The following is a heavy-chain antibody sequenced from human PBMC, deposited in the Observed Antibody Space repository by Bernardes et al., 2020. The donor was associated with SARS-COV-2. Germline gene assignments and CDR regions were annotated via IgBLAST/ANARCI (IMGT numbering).Heavy chain of an antibody. J-gene: IGHJ4*02. V-gene: IGHV4-39*01. D-gene: IGHD2-21*02. CDR1: GDSISSNNYY. CDR3: VYGDPFTYSFDY. CDR2: FYYTETT. Sequence: AGTLSLTCSVSGDSISSNNYYWGWIRQSPGKGLEWIGSFYYTETTYYNPSLKRRVTISVDPSKSQISLRLNFVTAADTALYYCVYGDPFTYSFDYWGQGSWPPSPQ.